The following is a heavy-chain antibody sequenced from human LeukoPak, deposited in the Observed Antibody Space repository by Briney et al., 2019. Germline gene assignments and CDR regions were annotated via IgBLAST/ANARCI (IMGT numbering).Heavy chain of an antibody. D-gene: IGHD3-22*01. CDR1: VFTLSRYS. J-gene: IGHJ4*02. V-gene: IGHV3-21*01. CDR3: ARGGYEGSGYSVDY. CDR2: ISSSSSDI. Sequence: GGSLRLSCAASVFTLSRYSMSWGRQAPGKGLEWVSSISSSSSDIYYADSVKGRFTISRDNAKNSLYLQMNSLRAEDTAVYYCARGGYEGSGYSVDYWGQGNLVTVSS.